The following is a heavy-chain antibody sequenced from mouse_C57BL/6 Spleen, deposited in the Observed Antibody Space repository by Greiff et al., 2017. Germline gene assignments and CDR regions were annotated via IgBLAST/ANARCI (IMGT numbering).Heavy chain of an antibody. CDR2: ISDGGSYT. Sequence: DVKLVESGGGLVKPGGSLKLSCAASGFTFSSYAMSWVRQTPDKRLEWVATISDGGSYTYYPDNVKGRFTISRDNAKNNLYLQMSNLKSEDTAMYYCARARGSSYYAMDYWGQGTSVTVSS. J-gene: IGHJ4*01. CDR3: ARARGSSYYAMDY. V-gene: IGHV5-4*03. CDR1: GFTFSSYA. D-gene: IGHD1-1*01.